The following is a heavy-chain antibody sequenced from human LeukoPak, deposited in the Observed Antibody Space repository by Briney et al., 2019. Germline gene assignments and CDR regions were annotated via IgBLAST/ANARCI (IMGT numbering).Heavy chain of an antibody. CDR1: GYTFTGYY. D-gene: IGHD5-18*01. V-gene: IGHV1-2*02. Sequence: GASVKVSCKASGYTFTGYYMHWVRQAPGQGLEWMGWINPNSGDTNYAQKFQVRVTMTRDTSISTAYMEVTRLRSDDTAVYYCARGYNYGHRFDYWGQGTLVTVSS. CDR2: INPNSGDT. CDR3: ARGYNYGHRFDY. J-gene: IGHJ4*02.